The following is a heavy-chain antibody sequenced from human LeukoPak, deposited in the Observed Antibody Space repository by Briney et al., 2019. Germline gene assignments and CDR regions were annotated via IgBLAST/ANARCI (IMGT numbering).Heavy chain of an antibody. V-gene: IGHV1-2*02. CDR3: AREYYDSSGLKYAFDI. CDR2: IDPDTGGT. Sequence: ASVKVSCKASGYSFTDYYLHWVRQAPGQGLEWMGCIDPDTGGTKFAQKFQGGVTVTRDTSVSTAYMELSSLRSDDTAVYYCAREYYDSSGLKYAFDIWGQGTMATVSS. CDR1: GYSFTDYY. D-gene: IGHD3-22*01. J-gene: IGHJ3*02.